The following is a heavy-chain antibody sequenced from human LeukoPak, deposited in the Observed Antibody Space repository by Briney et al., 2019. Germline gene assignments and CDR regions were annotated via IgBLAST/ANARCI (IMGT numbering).Heavy chain of an antibody. D-gene: IGHD6-13*01. V-gene: IGHV4-4*02. CDR1: GDSINSLDL. CDR2: MYLSGTT. J-gene: IGHJ4*02. CDR3: ARGGAAAGF. Sequence: SETLSLTCTVSGDSINSLDLWSWVRQPPGKGLEWIGEMYLSGTTHSNPSVKSRVTISVDTSKNQFSLKLSSVTAADTAVYYCARGGAAAGFWGQGTLVTVSS.